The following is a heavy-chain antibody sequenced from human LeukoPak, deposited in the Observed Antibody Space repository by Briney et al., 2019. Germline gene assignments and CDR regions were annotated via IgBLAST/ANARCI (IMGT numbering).Heavy chain of an antibody. V-gene: IGHV3-48*01. CDR3: ARDRLDTAMVPSGFDY. CDR2: ISSSSSTI. Sequence: PGGSLRLSCAASGFTFSSYSMNWVRQAPGKGLEWVSYISSSSSTIYYADSVKGRFTISRDNAKNSLYLQMNSLRAEDTAVYYCARDRLDTAMVPSGFDYWGQGTLVTVSS. J-gene: IGHJ4*02. D-gene: IGHD5-18*01. CDR1: GFTFSSYS.